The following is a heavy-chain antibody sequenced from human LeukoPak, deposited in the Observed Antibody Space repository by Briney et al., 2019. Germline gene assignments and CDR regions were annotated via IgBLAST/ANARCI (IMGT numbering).Heavy chain of an antibody. V-gene: IGHV3-66*02. CDR2: IYSGGST. CDR3: ARGQLSSSGLFDY. J-gene: IGHJ4*02. D-gene: IGHD6-6*01. Sequence: GGSLRLSCAASGFTFSSYWMSWVRQAPGKGLEWVSVIYSGGSTYYADSVKGRFTISRDNSKNTLYLQMNSLRAEDTAVYYCARGQLSSSGLFDYWGQGTLVTVSS. CDR1: GFTFSSYW.